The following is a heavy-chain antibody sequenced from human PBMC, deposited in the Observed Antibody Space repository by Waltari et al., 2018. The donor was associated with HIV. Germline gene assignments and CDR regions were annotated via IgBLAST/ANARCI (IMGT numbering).Heavy chain of an antibody. V-gene: IGHV1-69*12. J-gene: IGHJ5*02. Sequence: QVQLVQSGAEVQKPGSSVKVSCKASGGTFSSYAISWVRQAPGQGLGWMGGIIPMFGTANYAQKFQGRVTITADESTSTAYMELSSLRFEDTAVYYCARLLPAADTYKLDPWGQGTLVTVSS. CDR3: ARLLPAADTYKLDP. CDR1: GGTFSSYA. D-gene: IGHD2-2*01. CDR2: IIPMFGTA.